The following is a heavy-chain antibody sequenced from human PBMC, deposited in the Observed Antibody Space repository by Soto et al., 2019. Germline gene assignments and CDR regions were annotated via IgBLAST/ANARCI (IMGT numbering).Heavy chain of an antibody. V-gene: IGHV4-59*01. CDR2: IYYSGST. CDR3: ARGVRYYYGSGSYPPPANYFDY. D-gene: IGHD3-10*01. CDR1: GGSISSYY. Sequence: SETLSLTCTVSGGSISSYYWIWIRQPPGKGLEWIGYIYYSGSTNYNPSLKSRVTISVDTSKNQFSLKLSSVTAADTAVYYCARGVRYYYGSGSYPPPANYFDYWGQGTLVTVSS. J-gene: IGHJ4*02.